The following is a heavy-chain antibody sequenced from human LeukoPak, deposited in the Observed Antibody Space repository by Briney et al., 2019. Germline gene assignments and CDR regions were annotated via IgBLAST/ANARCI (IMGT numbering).Heavy chain of an antibody. J-gene: IGHJ4*02. CDR3: ARESWQQSSEPVY. D-gene: IGHD6-25*01. V-gene: IGHV4-39*07. Sequence: SETLSLTCTVSGGSISSSSYYWGWIRQPPGKGLEWIGYIYHSGSTYYNPSLKSRVTISVDRSKNQFSLKLSSVTAADTAVYYCARESWQQSSEPVYWGQGTLVTVSS. CDR2: IYHSGST. CDR1: GGSISSSSYY.